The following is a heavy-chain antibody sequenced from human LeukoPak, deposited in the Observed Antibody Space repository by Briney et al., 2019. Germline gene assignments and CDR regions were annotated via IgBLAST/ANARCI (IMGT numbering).Heavy chain of an antibody. Sequence: GGSLRLSCAASGFTFSNAWMSWVRQAPGKGLEWVSAISGSGGSTYYADSVKGRFTISRDNSKNTLYLQMNSLRAEDTAVYYCAKGAHVLLWFGESDSFDYWGQGTLVTVSS. CDR1: GFTFSNAW. CDR2: ISGSGGST. V-gene: IGHV3-23*01. J-gene: IGHJ4*02. D-gene: IGHD3-10*01. CDR3: AKGAHVLLWFGESDSFDY.